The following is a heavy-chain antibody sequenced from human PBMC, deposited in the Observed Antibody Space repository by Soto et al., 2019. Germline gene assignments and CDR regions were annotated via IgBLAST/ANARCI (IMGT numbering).Heavy chain of an antibody. CDR3: ARDLGYCSGGSCYTLYYYGMDV. J-gene: IGHJ6*02. Sequence: PGGSLRLSCAASGFTFSSYGMHWVRQAPGKGLEWVAVISYDGSNKYYADSVKGRFTISRDNSKNTLYLQMNSLRAEDTAVYYCARDLGYCSGGSCYTLYYYGMDVWGQGTTVTVSS. D-gene: IGHD2-15*01. CDR1: GFTFSSYG. V-gene: IGHV3-30*03. CDR2: ISYDGSNK.